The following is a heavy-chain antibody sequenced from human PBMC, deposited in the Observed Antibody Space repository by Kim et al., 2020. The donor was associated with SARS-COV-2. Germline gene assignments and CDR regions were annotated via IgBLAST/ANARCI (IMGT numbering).Heavy chain of an antibody. V-gene: IGHV3-33*05. CDR2: ISYDGSNK. Sequence: GGSLRLSCAASGFTFSSYGMHWVRQAPGKGLEWVAVISYDGSNKYYADSVKGRFTISRDNSKNTLYLQMNSLRAEDTAVYYCAREGGYVPEGMSALGKWGQGTLVTVSS. CDR1: GFTFSSYG. J-gene: IGHJ4*02. CDR3: AREGGYVPEGMSALGK. D-gene: IGHD5-12*01.